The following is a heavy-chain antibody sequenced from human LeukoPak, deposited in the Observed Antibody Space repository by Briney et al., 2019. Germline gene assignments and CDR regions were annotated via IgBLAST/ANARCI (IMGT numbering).Heavy chain of an antibody. Sequence: SETLSLTCAVYGGSISGFYWTWIRQPPGKGLEWIGYIYYSGSTNYNPSLKSRVTISVDTSKNQFSLKLSSVTAADTAVYYCARGVVIAPQTFDYWGQGTLVTVSS. CDR2: IYYSGST. V-gene: IGHV4-59*01. J-gene: IGHJ4*02. CDR1: GGSISGFY. D-gene: IGHD2-21*01. CDR3: ARGVVIAPQTFDY.